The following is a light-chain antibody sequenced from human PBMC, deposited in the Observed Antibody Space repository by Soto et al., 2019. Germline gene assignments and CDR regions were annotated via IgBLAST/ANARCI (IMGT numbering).Light chain of an antibody. CDR1: QSMSSW. Sequence: DLQMTQSPSTLSASVGDRVIITCRASQSMSSWLAWYQQKPVKAPKLLIYDASSLESGVPSSLSGSGSGTEFTLTISSLQPDDFATYYCQQDNSYPWTFGQGTKVEIK. J-gene: IGKJ1*01. CDR3: QQDNSYPWT. CDR2: DAS. V-gene: IGKV1-5*01.